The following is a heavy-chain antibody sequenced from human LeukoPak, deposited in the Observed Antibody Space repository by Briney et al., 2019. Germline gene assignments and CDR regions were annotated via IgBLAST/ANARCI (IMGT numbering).Heavy chain of an antibody. D-gene: IGHD1-14*01. CDR3: AREGLIPRRGMTYYFDY. V-gene: IGHV3-7*01. CDR1: GLTFSNYW. CDR2: IKYDGSET. J-gene: IGHJ4*02. Sequence: GGSLRLSCGVSGLTFSNYWMTWVRQAPGKGLEWVANIKYDGSETYYLDSVKGRFTISRDNAKNSLYLQMNSLRAEDTAVYYCAREGLIPRRGMTYYFDYWGQGTLVTVSS.